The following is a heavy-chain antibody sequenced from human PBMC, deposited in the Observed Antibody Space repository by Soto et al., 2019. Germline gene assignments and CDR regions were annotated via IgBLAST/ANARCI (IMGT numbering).Heavy chain of an antibody. V-gene: IGHV3-23*01. Sequence: EVQLLDSGGGLVQPGGSLRLSCAASGFTFRSYAMNWVRQAPGKGLEWVSGISAGGGSTFYADSVKGRFTISRDSSKNTLFLQMNSLRAEDTAVYYCAKGVYSSGWSHFDYWGQGTLVSVSS. J-gene: IGHJ4*02. CDR1: GFTFRSYA. CDR3: AKGVYSSGWSHFDY. D-gene: IGHD6-19*01. CDR2: ISAGGGST.